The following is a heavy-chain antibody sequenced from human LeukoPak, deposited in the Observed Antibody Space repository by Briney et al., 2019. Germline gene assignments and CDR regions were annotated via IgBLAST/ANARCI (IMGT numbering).Heavy chain of an antibody. Sequence: GGSLRLSCAASGFTFSSYAMSWVRQAPGKGLEWVSAISGSGGSTYYADSVKGRFTISRDNSKNTLYLQMNSLRAEDTAVYYCAKGLSYSRYYDFWSGSGTFDYWGQGTLVTVSS. D-gene: IGHD3-3*01. CDR2: ISGSGGST. CDR3: AKGLSYSRYYDFWSGSGTFDY. J-gene: IGHJ4*02. CDR1: GFTFSSYA. V-gene: IGHV3-23*01.